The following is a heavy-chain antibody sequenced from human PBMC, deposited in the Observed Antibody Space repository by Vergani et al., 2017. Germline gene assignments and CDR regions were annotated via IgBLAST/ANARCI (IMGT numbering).Heavy chain of an antibody. J-gene: IGHJ6*02. D-gene: IGHD6-13*01. CDR1: GGSISSGSYY. V-gene: IGHV4-61*02. CDR2: FYTGGGT. Sequence: QVQLQESGPGLVRPSQTLSLTCTVSGGSISSGSYYWSWFRQPAGKGLEWIGRFYTGGGTSYNPSLKSRVTISVDPSKNQFSLQLSSVTAADTAVDYCARDPLYSTTWPFRRLDMDVWGQGTTVTVSS. CDR3: ARDPLYSTTWPFRRLDMDV.